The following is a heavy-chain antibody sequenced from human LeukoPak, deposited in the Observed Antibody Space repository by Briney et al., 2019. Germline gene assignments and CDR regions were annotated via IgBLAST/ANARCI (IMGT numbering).Heavy chain of an antibody. V-gene: IGHV3-23*01. Sequence: PGGSLRLSCAVSGFTFSSYAMSWVRQAPGTGLEWVSAISGSGGSTYYADSVKGRFTNSRDNSKNTLYLQMNSLRAEDTAVYYCAKAYDILTGYPLASYFDYWGQGTLVTVSS. CDR1: GFTFSSYA. J-gene: IGHJ4*02. CDR3: AKAYDILTGYPLASYFDY. CDR2: ISGSGGST. D-gene: IGHD3-9*01.